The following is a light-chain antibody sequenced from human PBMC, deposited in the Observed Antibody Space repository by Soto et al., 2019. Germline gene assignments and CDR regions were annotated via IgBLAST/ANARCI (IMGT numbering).Light chain of an antibody. CDR2: DVN. CDR3: SSYAVSDSLG. V-gene: IGLV2-8*01. CDR1: SSDVGGYDY. J-gene: IGLJ2*01. Sequence: QSALTPPPSASGSPGQSVTISCTGTSSDVGGYDYVSWYQQHPGKVPKLMIYDVNKRPSGVPDRFSGSKSGNTASLTVSGLQTEYGADSYCSSYAVSDSLGFGGGSQRTV.